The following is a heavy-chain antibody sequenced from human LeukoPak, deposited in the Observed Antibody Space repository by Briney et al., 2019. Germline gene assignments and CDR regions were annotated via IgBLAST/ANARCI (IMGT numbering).Heavy chain of an antibody. V-gene: IGHV4-59*02. D-gene: IGHD5-18*01. CDR1: AGSVSSSY. J-gene: IGHJ4*02. CDR2: IYYSGST. Sequence: SETLSLTCTVFAGSVSSSYCRWIRQPPGKGLEWIGYIYYSGSTNYNPSLKSRVTISVDMSNNQFSLKLSSVPAADTALYYFPRGQIGYSYGYYFAYCGQGTLVTVSS. CDR3: PRGQIGYSYGYYFAY.